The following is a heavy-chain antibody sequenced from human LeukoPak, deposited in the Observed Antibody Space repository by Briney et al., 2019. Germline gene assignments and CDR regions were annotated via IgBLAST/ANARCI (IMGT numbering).Heavy chain of an antibody. CDR3: ARFSLYDNSGYYSWLFDF. CDR1: GFTFSTSW. Sequence: GGSLRLSCAASGFTFSTSWMSWVRQAPGKGLEWVANILQDGSAKYYVDSVKGRFTISRDNAKNSLYLQMNSLRAEDTAVYYCARFSLYDNSGYYSWLFDFWGQGTLVTVSS. D-gene: IGHD3-22*01. J-gene: IGHJ4*02. V-gene: IGHV3-7*01. CDR2: ILQDGSAK.